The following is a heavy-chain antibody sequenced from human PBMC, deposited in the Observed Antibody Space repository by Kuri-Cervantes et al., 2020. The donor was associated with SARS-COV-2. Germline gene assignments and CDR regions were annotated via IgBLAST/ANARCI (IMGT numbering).Heavy chain of an antibody. CDR1: GGSFSDYY. D-gene: IGHD4-11*01. V-gene: IGHV4-34*01. J-gene: IGHJ4*02. Sequence: SQTLSLTCAVYGGSFSDYYWSWIRQPPGKGLEWIGEINHSGSTNYNPSLKSRVTISVNTSKNQFSLKLSSVTAADTAVYYCARHPYTVTTPIDYWGQGTLVTVSS. CDR2: INHSGST. CDR3: ARHPYTVTTPIDY.